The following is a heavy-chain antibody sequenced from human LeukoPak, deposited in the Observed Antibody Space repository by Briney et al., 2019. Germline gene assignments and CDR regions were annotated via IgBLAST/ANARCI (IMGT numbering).Heavy chain of an antibody. V-gene: IGHV3-48*04. CDR2: ISSSGSTI. CDR1: GFTFSSYW. D-gene: IGHD3-10*01. CDR3: ARTKTDGYYGSGRYFDY. J-gene: IGHJ4*02. Sequence: GGSLRLSCAASGFTFSSYWMSWVRQAPGKGLEWVSYISSSGSTIYYADSVKCRFTISRDNAKNSLHLQMNSLRAEDTAVYYCARTKTDGYYGSGRYFDYWGQGTLVTVSS.